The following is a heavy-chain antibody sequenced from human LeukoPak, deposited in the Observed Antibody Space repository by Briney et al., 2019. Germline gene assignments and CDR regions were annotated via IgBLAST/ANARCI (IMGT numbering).Heavy chain of an antibody. Sequence: SETLSLTCTVSGGSISSYYWSWIRQPPGKGLEWIGYIYYTGSTNYNPSLKSRVTISVDTSKNQFSLRLTSVTAADTAVYYCARHGSRAVAGFLDYWGQGTLVTVSS. J-gene: IGHJ4*02. D-gene: IGHD6-19*01. V-gene: IGHV4-59*08. CDR1: GGSISSYY. CDR2: IYYTGST. CDR3: ARHGSRAVAGFLDY.